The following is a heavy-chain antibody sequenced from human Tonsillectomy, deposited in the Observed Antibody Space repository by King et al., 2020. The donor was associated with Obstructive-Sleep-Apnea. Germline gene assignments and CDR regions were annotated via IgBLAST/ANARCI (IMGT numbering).Heavy chain of an antibody. Sequence: QLQESGPGLLKPSETLSLTCTVSGCSISTSDYWTWIRQPPGKGLEWIATIYYRWSTYYNPSLKSGVTISVDTSKNQFSLNLTCVTAADTAIFYCARDPYLGEENDYWGQGTLVTVSS. CDR1: GCSISTSDY. CDR2: IYYRWST. D-gene: IGHD2/OR15-2a*01. V-gene: IGHV4-39*07. J-gene: IGHJ4*02. CDR3: ARDPYLGEENDY.